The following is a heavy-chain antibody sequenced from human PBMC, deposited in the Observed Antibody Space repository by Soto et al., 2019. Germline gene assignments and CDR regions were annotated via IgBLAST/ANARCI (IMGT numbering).Heavy chain of an antibody. CDR3: AREVRYGSGPTGY. V-gene: IGHV1-8*01. J-gene: IGHJ4*02. CDR1: GYTFTSYD. D-gene: IGHD3-10*01. CDR2: VNPNSGNT. Sequence: QVQLVQSGAEVKKPGASVKVSCKASGYTFTSYDINWVRQATGQGLEWMGWVNPNSGNTGYAKKFQGTVSMTKNTSISTAYMELSSLRPEDTAVYYCAREVRYGSGPTGYWGQGTLVTVSS.